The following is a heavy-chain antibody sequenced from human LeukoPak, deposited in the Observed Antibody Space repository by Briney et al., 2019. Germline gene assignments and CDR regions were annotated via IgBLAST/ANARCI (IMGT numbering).Heavy chain of an antibody. V-gene: IGHV1-18*01. CDR3: ARDLYRSRGNFPAGGHY. J-gene: IGHJ4*02. D-gene: IGHD4-23*01. Sequence: ASVKVSCTASGYTFTSYGISWVRQAPGQGLEWMGWISAYNGNTNYAQKLQGRVTMTTDTSTSTAYMELRSLRSDDTAVYYCARDLYRSRGNFPAGGHYWGQGTLVTVSS. CDR2: ISAYNGNT. CDR1: GYTFTSYG.